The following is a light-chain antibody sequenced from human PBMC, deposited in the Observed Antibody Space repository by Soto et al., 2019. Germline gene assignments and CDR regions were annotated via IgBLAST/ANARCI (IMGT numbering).Light chain of an antibody. Sequence: QSALTQPASVSGSPGQSITISCTGTSSDVGGYNYVSWYQQHPGKAPKLMIYDVSNRASGVSNRFSGSKSGNTASLTISGPQAENAADYYCSSYTSGSTVVFGGGTKLTVL. CDR2: DVS. CDR3: SSYTSGSTVV. CDR1: SSDVGGYNY. V-gene: IGLV2-14*01. J-gene: IGLJ2*01.